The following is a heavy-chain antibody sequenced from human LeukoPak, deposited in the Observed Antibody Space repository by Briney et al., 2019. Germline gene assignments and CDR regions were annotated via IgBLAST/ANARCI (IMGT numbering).Heavy chain of an antibody. CDR2: MNPNSGNT. CDR1: GYTFTSYD. Sequence: ASVKVSCKASGYTFTSYDINWVRRATGQGLEWMGWMNPNSGNTGYAQKFQGRVTMTRNTSISTAYMELSSLRSEDTAVYYCARAGYCSSTSCYAFYYYYYGMDVWGQGTTVTVSS. V-gene: IGHV1-8*01. D-gene: IGHD2-2*03. CDR3: ARAGYCSSTSCYAFYYYYYGMDV. J-gene: IGHJ6*02.